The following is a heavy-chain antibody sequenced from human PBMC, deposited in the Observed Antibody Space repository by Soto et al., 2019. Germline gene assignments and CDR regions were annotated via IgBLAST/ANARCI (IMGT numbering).Heavy chain of an antibody. CDR2: VYYIVST. V-gene: IGHV4-59*01. Sequence: QVQLQESGPGLVKPSETLSLTCTVSFGSIRSYYWSWIQPPPGKGLEWIGYVYYIVSTNYNPSLKSRVTISVDTSKNQFSLKLGSVTAADTAVYYCARGWELYDYWGLGTLVTVSS. CDR3: ARGWELYDY. J-gene: IGHJ4*02. CDR1: FGSIRSYY. D-gene: IGHD1-26*01.